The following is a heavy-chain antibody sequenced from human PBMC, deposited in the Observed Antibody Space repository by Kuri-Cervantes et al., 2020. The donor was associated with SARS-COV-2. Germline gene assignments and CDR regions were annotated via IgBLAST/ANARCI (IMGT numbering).Heavy chain of an antibody. J-gene: IGHJ4*02. CDR1: GFTFSSYW. CDR2: IKQDGSEK. Sequence: GESLKISCAASGFTFSSYWMSWVRQAPGKGLEWVANIKQDGSEKYYVDSVKGRFTISRDNAKNSLYLQMNSLRAEDTAVYYCAKAFYGGNRGGVDYWGQGTLVTVSS. V-gene: IGHV3-7*01. D-gene: IGHD4-23*01. CDR3: AKAFYGGNRGGVDY.